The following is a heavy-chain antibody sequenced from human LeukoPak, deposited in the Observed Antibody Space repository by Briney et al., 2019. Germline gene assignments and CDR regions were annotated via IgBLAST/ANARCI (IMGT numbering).Heavy chain of an antibody. CDR3: ARISIVVVPGYFDY. CDR2: ISYSGGT. CDR1: GGSISSSSYQ. Sequence: SETLSLTCTVSGGSISSSSYQWGWIRQPPGKGLEWIGTISYSGGTYYSPSLKSRVTVSVDTSKNQFSLKLSSVTAADTAVYYCARISIVVVPGYFDYWGQGTLVTVSS. J-gene: IGHJ4*02. D-gene: IGHD2-2*01. V-gene: IGHV4-39*01.